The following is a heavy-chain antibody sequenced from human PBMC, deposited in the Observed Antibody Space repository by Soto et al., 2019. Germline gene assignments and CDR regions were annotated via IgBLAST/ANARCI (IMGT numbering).Heavy chain of an antibody. V-gene: IGHV4-59*01. CDR2: VYYTGTT. J-gene: IGHJ4*03. CDR3: ARDLAAVPRAFDY. CDR1: GGSISSYF. D-gene: IGHD6-13*01. Sequence: PSETLSLTCTVSGGSISSYFYIWVRQPPGKGLEWIGSVYYTGTTDYNPSLKSRVTISVDTSKTQFSLNLRSVTAADTAVYYCARDLAAVPRAFDYWGQGTTVTVSS.